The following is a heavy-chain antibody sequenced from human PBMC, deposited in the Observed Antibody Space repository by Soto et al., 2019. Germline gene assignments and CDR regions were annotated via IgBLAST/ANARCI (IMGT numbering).Heavy chain of an antibody. CDR2: ISYDGSNK. J-gene: IGHJ6*02. V-gene: IGHV3-30-3*01. D-gene: IGHD6-19*01. Sequence: QVQLVESGGGVVQPGRSLRLSCAASGFTFSSYAMHWVRQAPGKGLEWVAVISYDGSNKYYADSVKGRFTISRDNSKNXXYLQMNSLRAEDTAVYYCAREGGIAVRRYYYGMDVWGQGTTVTVSS. CDR3: AREGGIAVRRYYYGMDV. CDR1: GFTFSSYA.